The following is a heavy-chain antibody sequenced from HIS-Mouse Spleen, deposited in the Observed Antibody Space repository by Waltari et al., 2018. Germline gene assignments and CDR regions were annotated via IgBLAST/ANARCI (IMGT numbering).Heavy chain of an antibody. CDR1: GGTFSSYA. Sequence: QVQLVQSGAEVKKPGSSVKVSCKASGGTFSSYAISWVRQAPGQGLEWRGRIIPSHGIANYAKKFQGRVTITADKSTSTAYMELSSLRSEDTAVYYCARHPEIAAAVGAFDIWGQGTMVTVSS. V-gene: IGHV1-69*04. D-gene: IGHD6-13*01. CDR2: IIPSHGIA. CDR3: ARHPEIAAAVGAFDI. J-gene: IGHJ3*02.